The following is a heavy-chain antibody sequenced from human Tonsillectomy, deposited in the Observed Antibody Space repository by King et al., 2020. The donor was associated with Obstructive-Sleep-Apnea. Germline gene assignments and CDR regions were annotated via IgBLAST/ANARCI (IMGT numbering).Heavy chain of an antibody. D-gene: IGHD3-10*01. CDR3: ARRRVRGATYYYGMDV. CDR1: GFSFSSYA. CDR2: ISYDGSNK. Sequence: VQLVESGGGVVQPGRSLRLSFAVSGFSFSSYAMHWVRHAPGKGLEWGAVISYDGSNKHNAESVKGRFTISRDNSKNTLYLQMNSLKAEDTAVYYCARRRVRGATYYYGMDVWGQGTTVTVPS. V-gene: IGHV3-30-3*01. J-gene: IGHJ6*02.